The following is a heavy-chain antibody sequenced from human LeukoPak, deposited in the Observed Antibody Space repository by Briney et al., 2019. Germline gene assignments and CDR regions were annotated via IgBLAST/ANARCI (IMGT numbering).Heavy chain of an antibody. CDR1: GFTFSNYA. CDR2: ISHDGSNT. J-gene: IGHJ5*02. D-gene: IGHD3-9*01. V-gene: IGHV3-30*04. Sequence: GGSLRLSCAASGFTFSNYAMSWVRQAPGKGLEWVSVISHDGSNTYYADSVKGRFTISRDNSKNTLYLQMNSLRAEDTAVYYCARDMLTGSYWFDPWGQGTLVTVSS. CDR3: ARDMLTGSYWFDP.